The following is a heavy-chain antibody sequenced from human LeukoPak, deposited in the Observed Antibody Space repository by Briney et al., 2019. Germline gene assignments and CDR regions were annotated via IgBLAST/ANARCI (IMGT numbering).Heavy chain of an antibody. V-gene: IGHV3-21*01. J-gene: IGHJ6*03. Sequence: GGSLRLSCEASRFTLSSYSMNWVRQAPGKGLEWVSSITRSSSYIYYADSVKGRFTISRDNAKNSLYLQMNSLRAEDTAVYYCARGSAMVYYYMDVWGKGTTVTISS. D-gene: IGHD5-18*01. CDR3: ARGSAMVYYYMDV. CDR2: ITRSSSYI. CDR1: RFTLSSYS.